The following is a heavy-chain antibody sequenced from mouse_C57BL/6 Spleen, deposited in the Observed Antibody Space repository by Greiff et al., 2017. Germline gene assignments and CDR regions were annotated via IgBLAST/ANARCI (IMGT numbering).Heavy chain of an antibody. J-gene: IGHJ4*01. Sequence: VQLQESGAELARPGASVKLSCKASGYTFTSYGISWVKQRTGQGLEWIGESYPRSGNTYYNEKFKGKATLTADKSSSTAYMELRSLTSEDSAVYFCAPPYEDAMDYWGQGTSVTVSS. CDR3: APPYEDAMDY. V-gene: IGHV1-81*01. D-gene: IGHD2-3*01. CDR1: GYTFTSYG. CDR2: SYPRSGNT.